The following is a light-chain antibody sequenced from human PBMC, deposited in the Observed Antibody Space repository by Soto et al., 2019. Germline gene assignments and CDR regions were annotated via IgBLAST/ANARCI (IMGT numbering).Light chain of an antibody. CDR1: SSDVGGYNY. Sequence: QSALTQPASVSGSPGQSITISCTGTSSDVGGYNYVSWYQRHPGKAPKLMIYDVSNRPSGVSNRFSGSKSGNTASLTISGLQAEDEAHYYCSSYTSSSTLVFGGGTKLAVL. J-gene: IGLJ2*01. CDR3: SSYTSSSTLV. CDR2: DVS. V-gene: IGLV2-14*01.